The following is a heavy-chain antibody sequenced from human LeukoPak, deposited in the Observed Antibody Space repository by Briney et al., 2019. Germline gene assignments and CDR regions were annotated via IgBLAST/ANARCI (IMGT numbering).Heavy chain of an antibody. CDR3: ARDRDVPAIGMDV. J-gene: IGHJ6*02. CDR2: ISSSSSYM. V-gene: IGHV3-21*06. Sequence: GGSLRLSCAASGFNFSSYTMNWVRQAPGKGLEWVSSISSSSSYMYYADSVKGRFTISRDNAKNSLYLQMNSLRAEDTAVYYCARDRDVPAIGMDVWGQGTTVTVSS. CDR1: GFNFSSYT.